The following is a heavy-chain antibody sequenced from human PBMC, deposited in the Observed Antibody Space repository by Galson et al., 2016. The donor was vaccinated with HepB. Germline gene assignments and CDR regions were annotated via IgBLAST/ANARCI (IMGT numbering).Heavy chain of an antibody. Sequence: SLRLSCAASGFSFSSHAMSWVRQAPGKGLEWVSGIRGSGGSTYYADSVKGRFTISRDNSKNTLYLQMNSLRAEDTAVYYCARDLSYYYGMDVWGQGTTVTVSS. J-gene: IGHJ6*02. CDR2: IRGSGGST. V-gene: IGHV3-23*01. CDR3: ARDLSYYYGMDV. CDR1: GFSFSSHA.